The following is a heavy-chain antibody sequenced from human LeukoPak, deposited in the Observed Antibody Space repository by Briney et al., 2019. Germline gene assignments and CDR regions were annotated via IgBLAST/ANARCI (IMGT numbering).Heavy chain of an antibody. V-gene: IGHV3-30*19. D-gene: IGHD5-24*01. CDR2: ISYDGSIK. Sequence: QAGGSLRLSCVVSGFTISSYGMHWVRQAPGKGLQWVALISYDGSIKHYADSVKGRFTISRDNSKNTLYLQMNTLRAEDTALYYCSRDSARRDGYNFDYWGQGTLVTVSS. J-gene: IGHJ4*02. CDR3: SRDSARRDGYNFDY. CDR1: GFTISSYG.